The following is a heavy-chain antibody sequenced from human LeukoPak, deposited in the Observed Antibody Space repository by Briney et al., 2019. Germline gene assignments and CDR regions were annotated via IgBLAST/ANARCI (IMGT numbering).Heavy chain of an antibody. CDR3: AREGIIVAVTAVTSDAFDF. D-gene: IGHD2-21*02. Sequence: ASVMVSCKASGYSFTGHLVHWVRQAPGQGLEWMGWISPNTGGTKYAQKFQGRVTMTRDTSINTAYMELSRLRSDDSAVYYCAREGIIVAVTAVTSDAFDFWGQGTMVTVSS. V-gene: IGHV1-2*02. CDR1: GYSFTGHL. J-gene: IGHJ3*01. CDR2: ISPNTGGT.